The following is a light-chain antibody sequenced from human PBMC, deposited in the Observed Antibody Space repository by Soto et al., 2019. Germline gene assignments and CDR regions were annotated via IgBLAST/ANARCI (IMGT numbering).Light chain of an antibody. CDR2: AAS. CDR3: QQNDS. J-gene: IGKJ3*01. CDR1: QSISSY. V-gene: IGKV1-39*01. Sequence: DLQMTQSPSSLSASVGDRVTITCRASQSISSYLNWYQQKPGKAPKLLIYAASSLQSGVPSRFSGSVSGTDFTLTTTSLQPDDFPTYYCQQNDSLGPRAKVDIK.